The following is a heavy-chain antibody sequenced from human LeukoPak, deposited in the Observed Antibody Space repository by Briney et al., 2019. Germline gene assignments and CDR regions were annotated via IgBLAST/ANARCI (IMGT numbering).Heavy chain of an antibody. Sequence: ASVKVSCKASGYTFTSFDFNWVRQATGQGLEWMGWMKSNNGHTGYAQKFQGRVTMTRDTSISTAYTELSSLTFEDTAVYYCARGPPNWGMVGYWGQGTLVTVSS. D-gene: IGHD7-27*01. CDR3: ARGPPNWGMVGY. CDR2: MKSNNGHT. V-gene: IGHV1-8*01. J-gene: IGHJ4*02. CDR1: GYTFTSFD.